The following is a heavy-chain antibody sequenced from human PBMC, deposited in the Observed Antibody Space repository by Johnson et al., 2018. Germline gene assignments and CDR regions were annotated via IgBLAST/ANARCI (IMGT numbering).Heavy chain of an antibody. V-gene: IGHV4-34*01. CDR3: ARYGTTNAFDI. CDR1: GGSFSGYY. Sequence: QVQLQQWGAGLLKPSETLSLTCAVYGGSFSGYYWSWIRQPPGKGLEWIGEINRSGSTNYKPSLKSRVTISVDTSNNQFSLKLTSVTAPDTAVYYCARYGTTNAFDIWGQGTMVTVSS. D-gene: IGHD1-7*01. J-gene: IGHJ3*02. CDR2: INRSGST.